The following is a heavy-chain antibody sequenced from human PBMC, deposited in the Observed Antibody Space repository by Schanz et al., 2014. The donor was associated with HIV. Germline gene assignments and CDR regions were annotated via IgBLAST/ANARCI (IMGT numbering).Heavy chain of an antibody. J-gene: IGHJ3*02. CDR3: ASDLVDTSTWYDAFDI. Sequence: QVQLVQSGAEVKKPGASVKVSCKASGYTFTAYYIHWVRQAPGQGLEWMGWINPNSGGTNSAQKSQGRVTMSMDTSISSAYMEVRSLRSDDTALYFCASDLVDTSTWYDAFDIWGQGTKVTVSS. CDR1: GYTFTAYY. CDR2: INPNSGGT. D-gene: IGHD6-13*01. V-gene: IGHV1-2*02.